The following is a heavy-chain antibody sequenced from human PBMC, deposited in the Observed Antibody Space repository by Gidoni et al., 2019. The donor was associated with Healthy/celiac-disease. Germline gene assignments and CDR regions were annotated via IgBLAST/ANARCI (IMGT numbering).Heavy chain of an antibody. CDR3: ARGHWYFDL. V-gene: IGHV4-34*01. Sequence: QVQLQQWGAGLVKPSETLSLTCAVYGGSFSGYYWSWIRQPPGKGLEWSGEINHSGSTNYNPSLKSRVTISVDTSKNQFSLKLSSVTAADTAVYYCARGHWYFDLWGRGTLVTVSS. CDR2: INHSGST. CDR1: GGSFSGYY. J-gene: IGHJ2*01.